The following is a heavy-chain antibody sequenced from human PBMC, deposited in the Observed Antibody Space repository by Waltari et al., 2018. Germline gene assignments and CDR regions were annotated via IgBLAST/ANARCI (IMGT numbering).Heavy chain of an antibody. CDR3: VGELELPGVLDL. D-gene: IGHD1-7*01. CDR2: IKQDGTES. V-gene: IGHV3-7*01. Sequence: EVQLVESGGGLVQPGGSLRLSCAASGFTFSNYWISWVRQAPGKGLEWVANIKQDGTESFFVDSVRGRFTISRDNAKNSLYLQMNSLRAEDTAVFYCVGELELPGVLDLWGQGTMVTVSS. CDR1: GFTFSNYW. J-gene: IGHJ3*01.